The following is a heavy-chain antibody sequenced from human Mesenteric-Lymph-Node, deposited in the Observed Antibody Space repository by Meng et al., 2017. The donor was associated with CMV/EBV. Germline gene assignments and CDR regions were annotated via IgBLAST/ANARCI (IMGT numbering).Heavy chain of an antibody. D-gene: IGHD2-2*02. V-gene: IGHV4-39*01. J-gene: IGHJ3*02. CDR2: IYYSGST. CDR1: GGSISSSSYY. Sequence: GSLRLSCTVSGGSISSSSYYWGWIRQPPGKGLEWIGSIYYSGSTYYNPSLKSRVTISVDTSKNQFSLKLSSVTAADTAVYYCASPVHCSSTSCYTTNAFDIWGQGTMDTVSS. CDR3: ASPVHCSSTSCYTTNAFDI.